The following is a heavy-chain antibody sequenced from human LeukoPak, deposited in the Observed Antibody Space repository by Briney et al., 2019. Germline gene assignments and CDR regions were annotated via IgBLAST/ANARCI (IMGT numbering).Heavy chain of an antibody. J-gene: IGHJ4*02. D-gene: IGHD3-3*01. Sequence: GGSLRLSCAASGFSFSNWAMSWVRQAPGKGLEWVSGFTRNDETTSYADSVKGRFTISRDNSKNTLYLQMSSLRAEDTAVYYCAKAELGVDTFFDYWGQGTLVTVSS. CDR3: AKAELGVDTFFDY. V-gene: IGHV3-23*01. CDR1: GFSFSNWA. CDR2: FTRNDETT.